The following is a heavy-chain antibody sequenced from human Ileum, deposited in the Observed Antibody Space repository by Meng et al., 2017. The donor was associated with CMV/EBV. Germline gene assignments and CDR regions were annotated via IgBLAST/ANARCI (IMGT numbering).Heavy chain of an antibody. CDR2: IYWDDDQ. D-gene: IGHD6-19*01. J-gene: IGHJ4*02. CDR3: ISRVGNVGWYVWY. Sequence: QIPLKESGPTLVKPTHTLTLTCTFSGFSLSESGTAVGWVRQPPGKAPEWLTLIYWDDDQRFSPSLKNRLTNTKGTSKNEVVLTMAHMDPVDTATYYCISRVGNVGWYVWYWGQGILVTVSS. V-gene: IGHV2-5*02. CDR1: GFSLSESGTA.